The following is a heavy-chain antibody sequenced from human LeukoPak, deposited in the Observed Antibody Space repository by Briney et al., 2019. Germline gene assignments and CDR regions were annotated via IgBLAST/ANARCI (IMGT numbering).Heavy chain of an antibody. J-gene: IGHJ6*03. CDR3: AKDPRYCTTTNCYAWDYNMDV. D-gene: IGHD2-2*01. CDR2: IRFDGSNK. Sequence: GGSLRLSCAASGFTFSNYGMHWVRQAPGKGLEWVAFIRFDGSNKYYADSVKGRFTISRDNSKNTLYLQMNSLRAADTAMYYCAKDPRYCTTTNCYAWDYNMDVWGKGTTVTVSS. CDR1: GFTFSNYG. V-gene: IGHV3-30*02.